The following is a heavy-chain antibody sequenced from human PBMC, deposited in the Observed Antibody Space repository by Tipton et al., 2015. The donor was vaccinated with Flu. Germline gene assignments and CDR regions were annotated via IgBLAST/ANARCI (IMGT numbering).Heavy chain of an antibody. V-gene: IGHV3-48*03. CDR2: ISSSGSTI. Sequence: SLRLSCAASGFTFSSYEMNWVRQAPGKGLEWVSYISSSGSTIYYADSVKGRFTISRDNAKNSPYLQMNSLRAEDTAVYYCARGPRVAWELLIGDYRGQGTLVTVSS. CDR1: GFTFSSYE. J-gene: IGHJ4*02. CDR3: ARGPRVAWELLIGDY. D-gene: IGHD1-26*01.